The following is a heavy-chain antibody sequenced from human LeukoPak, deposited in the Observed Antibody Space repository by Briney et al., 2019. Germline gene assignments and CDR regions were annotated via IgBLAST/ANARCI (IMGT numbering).Heavy chain of an antibody. D-gene: IGHD2-21*02. CDR1: GSTFSDYA. J-gene: IGHJ4*02. V-gene: IGHV3-30*04. CDR3: ARFYCGGDCYFYFDF. Sequence: AGRSLRLSCAASGSTFSDYAMNWVRQAPGKGLEWAAVISYDGSDKYYADSVKGRFTISRDNSKNTLYLQMNSLRAEDTAMYYCARFYCGGDCYFYFDFWGQGTLVTVSS. CDR2: ISYDGSDK.